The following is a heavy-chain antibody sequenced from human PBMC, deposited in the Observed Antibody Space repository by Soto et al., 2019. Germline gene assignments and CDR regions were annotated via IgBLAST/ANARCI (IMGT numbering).Heavy chain of an antibody. CDR2: ISSGSAYI. D-gene: IGHD1-26*01. CDR3: ARDQGGSYDSWFDP. J-gene: IGHJ5*02. V-gene: IGHV3-21*06. CDR1: FTFSMYS. Sequence: KPGGSLRLSCTFTFSMYSMNWVRQAPGKGLEWVASISSGSAYIKYAESVKGRFTISRDNAKNSLHLQMNSLRAEDTAIYHCARDQGGSYDSWFDPWGQGTLVTVSS.